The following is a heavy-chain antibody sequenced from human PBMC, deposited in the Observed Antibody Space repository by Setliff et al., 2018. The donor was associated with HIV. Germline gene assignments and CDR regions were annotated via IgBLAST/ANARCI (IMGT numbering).Heavy chain of an antibody. V-gene: IGHV3-53*01. D-gene: IGHD2-21*01. CDR2: IYRDGAT. Sequence: GGSLRLSCAASGFTVSDNYMSWVRQAPGKGLEWVSVIYRDGATYYADSVEGRFTISRDNAKSSLYLQMNSLRAEDTAIYYCATDPRRLSYWGQGTLVTVSS. CDR1: GFTVSDNY. J-gene: IGHJ4*02. CDR3: ATDPRRLSY.